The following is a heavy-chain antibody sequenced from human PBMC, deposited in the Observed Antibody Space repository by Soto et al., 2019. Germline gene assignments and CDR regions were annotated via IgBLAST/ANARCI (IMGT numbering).Heavy chain of an antibody. CDR2: VYHSGSA. J-gene: IGHJ5*02. CDR3: TRGDAPTVTTINFFDP. V-gene: IGHV4-4*02. CDR1: GDSIDSRSW. Sequence: QVQLQESGPGLVRPSGTLSLTCAVSGDSIDSRSWWTWVRQSPGKGLEWIGEVYHSGSANYNPSHKERVTLSVDKSKNHFSLNLTSVTAADPAIYYCTRGDAPTVTTINFFDPWGQGLLVTVSS. D-gene: IGHD4-17*01.